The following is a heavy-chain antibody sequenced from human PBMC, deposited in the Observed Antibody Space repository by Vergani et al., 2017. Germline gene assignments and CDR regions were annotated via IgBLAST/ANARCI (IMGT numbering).Heavy chain of an antibody. J-gene: IGHJ4*02. CDR1: GFTFDDYA. CDR2: IYPGDSDT. V-gene: IGHV5-51*01. D-gene: IGHD2-2*02. CDR3: ARRSYCSSTSCYIDY. Sequence: VQLVESGGGLVQPGRSLRLSCAASGFTFDDYAMHWVRQAPGKGLEWMGIIYPGDSDTRYSPSFQGQVTISADKSISTAYLQWSSLKASDTAMYYCARRSYCSSTSCYIDYWGQGTLVTVSS.